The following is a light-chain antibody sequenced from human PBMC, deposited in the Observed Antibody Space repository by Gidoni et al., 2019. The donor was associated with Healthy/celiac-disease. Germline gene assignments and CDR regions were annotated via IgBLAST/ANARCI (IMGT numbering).Light chain of an antibody. CDR3: QQYYSFPPA. J-gene: IGKJ4*02. Sequence: VIWMTQSPSLLSASTGDRVSISCRMSQCISSYLAWYQQKPGKGPELLIYAASTLQSGVPSRFSGSGSGTDFTLTISCLQSEDFATYYCQQYYSFPPAFGGGTKVEIK. V-gene: IGKV1D-8*01. CDR1: QCISSY. CDR2: AAS.